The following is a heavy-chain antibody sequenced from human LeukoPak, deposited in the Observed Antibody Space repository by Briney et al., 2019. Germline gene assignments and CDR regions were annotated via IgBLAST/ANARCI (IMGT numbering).Heavy chain of an antibody. V-gene: IGHV1-2*02. CDR2: INPNSGGT. CDR3: ARVPGYVLMVYAHEDYYGMDV. CDR1: GYTFTGYY. D-gene: IGHD2-8*01. Sequence: EASVKVSCKASGYTFTGYYMHRVRQAPGQGLEWMGWINPNSGGTNYAQKFQGRVTMTRDTSISTAYMELSRLRSDDTAVYYCARVPGYVLMVYAHEDYYGMDVWGQGTTVTVSS. J-gene: IGHJ6*02.